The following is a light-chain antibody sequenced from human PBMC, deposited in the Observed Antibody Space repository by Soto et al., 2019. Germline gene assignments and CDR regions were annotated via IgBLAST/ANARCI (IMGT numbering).Light chain of an antibody. J-gene: IGLJ3*02. V-gene: IGLV1-44*01. CDR1: GSNIGGNT. CDR2: HND. Sequence: VLTQPPSASGTPGQSVTVSCSGSGSNIGGNTVNWYQQVPGAAPKLLIYHNDRRPSGVPDRFSGFKAGTSASLGISGLQSADEADHYCAVWDDSLKGPVFGGGSKVTVL. CDR3: AVWDDSLKGPV.